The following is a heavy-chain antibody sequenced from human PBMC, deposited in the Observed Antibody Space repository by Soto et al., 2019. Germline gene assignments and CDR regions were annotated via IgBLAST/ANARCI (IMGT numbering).Heavy chain of an antibody. J-gene: IGHJ6*02. V-gene: IGHV1-69*01. CDR3: ARDGRSYPYYYGMDV. D-gene: IGHD1-26*01. CDR1: GGTFSSYA. Sequence: QVQRVQSGAEVKKPGSSVKVSCKASGGTFSSYAISWVRQAPGQGLEWMGGIIPIFGTATYAQKFQGRVTITADESTSTAYMELSSLRSEDTAVYYCARDGRSYPYYYGMDVWGQGTTVTVSS. CDR2: IIPIFGTA.